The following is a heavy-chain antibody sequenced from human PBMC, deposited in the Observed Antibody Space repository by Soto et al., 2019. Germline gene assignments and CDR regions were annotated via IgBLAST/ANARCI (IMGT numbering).Heavy chain of an antibody. CDR1: GGSISSGGYY. Sequence: QVQLQESGPGLVKPSQTLSLTCTVSGGSISSGGYYWSWIRQHPGKGLEWIGYIYYSGSTYYNPSLKSRVTISVDTSKNQFSLKLSSVTAADTAVYYCARDSVQEGLVGYYYYGMDVWGQGTTVTVSS. J-gene: IGHJ6*02. D-gene: IGHD3-10*01. CDR3: ARDSVQEGLVGYYYYGMDV. CDR2: IYYSGST. V-gene: IGHV4-31*03.